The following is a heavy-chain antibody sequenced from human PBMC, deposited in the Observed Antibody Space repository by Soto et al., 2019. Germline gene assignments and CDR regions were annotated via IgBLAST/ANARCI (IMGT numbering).Heavy chain of an antibody. V-gene: IGHV4-59*01. CDR2: IYYTGST. Sequence: SETLSLTCTVSGDSINTYNWNWIRQPPGKGLEWIGCIYYTGSTRYIPSLESRVTILVDTSRNQISLTLSSVTAADTAVYYCAREERSGWYRVFDFRGQGSLVTVSS. CDR1: GDSINTYN. D-gene: IGHD6-19*01. J-gene: IGHJ4*02. CDR3: AREERSGWYRVFDF.